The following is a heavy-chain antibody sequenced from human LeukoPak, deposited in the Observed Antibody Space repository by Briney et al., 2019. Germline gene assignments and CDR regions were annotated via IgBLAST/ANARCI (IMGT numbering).Heavy chain of an antibody. CDR1: GFTFSSYA. J-gene: IGHJ6*03. CDR3: AKNGDRGAYCSGGSCYPYFYYYMDV. V-gene: IGHV3-23*01. CDR2: ISGSGGST. D-gene: IGHD2-15*01. Sequence: GGSLRLSCAASGFTFSSYAMNWVRQAPGKGLEWVSAISGSGGSTYYADSVKGRFTISRDNSKNTLYLQIHSLRAEDTAIYYCAKNGDRGAYCSGGSCYPYFYYYMDVWGKGTTVTISS.